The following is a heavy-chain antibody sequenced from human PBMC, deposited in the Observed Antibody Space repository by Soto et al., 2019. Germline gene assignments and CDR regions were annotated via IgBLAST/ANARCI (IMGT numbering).Heavy chain of an antibody. Sequence: GGSLRLSCTASGFTFSSYDMHWVRQATGKGLEWVSAIGRADDTYYSDSVKGRFTISREDAKNSLYLQMNSLRPEDLAIYYCDREVPDYTDAGLYVDSWGQGTLVTVSS. J-gene: IGHJ5*01. V-gene: IGHV3-13*01. CDR3: DREVPDYTDAGLYVDS. D-gene: IGHD4-4*01. CDR2: IGRADDT. CDR1: GFTFSSYD.